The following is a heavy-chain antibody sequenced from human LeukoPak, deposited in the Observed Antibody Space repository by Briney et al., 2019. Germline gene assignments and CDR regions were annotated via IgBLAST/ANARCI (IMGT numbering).Heavy chain of an antibody. CDR2: ISYDGSNK. D-gene: IGHD3-10*01. J-gene: IGHJ4*02. Sequence: GGSLRLSCAASGFTFSSYAMHWVRQAPGKGLEWVAVISYDGSNKYYADSVKGRFTISRDNSKNTLYLQMNSLRAEDTAVYYCARDFGGSRDYWGQGTLVTVSS. CDR3: ARDFGGSRDY. V-gene: IGHV3-30-3*01. CDR1: GFTFSSYA.